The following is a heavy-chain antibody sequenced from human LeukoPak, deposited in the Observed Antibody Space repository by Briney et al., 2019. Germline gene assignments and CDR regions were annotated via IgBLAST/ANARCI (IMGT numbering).Heavy chain of an antibody. CDR2: INPNSGGT. J-gene: IGHJ5*02. CDR1: GYTFTGYY. CDR3: ARVLGYFDWLLGFDP. V-gene: IGHV1-2*02. Sequence: ASVKVSCKASGYTFTGYYMHWVRQAPGQGLEWMGWINPNSGGTNYAQKFQGRVTMTRDTSISTAYMELSRLRSDDTAVYYCARVLGYFDWLLGFDPWGQGTLVTVSS. D-gene: IGHD3-9*01.